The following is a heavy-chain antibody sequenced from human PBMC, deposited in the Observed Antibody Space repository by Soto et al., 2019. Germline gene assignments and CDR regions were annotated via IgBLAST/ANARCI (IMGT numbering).Heavy chain of an antibody. Sequence: SETLSLTCTVSGGSISSYYWSWIRQPPGKGLEWIGYIYYSGSTNYNPSLKSRVTISVDTSKNQFSLKLSSVTAADTAVYYCARVDYDFWSGYYYMEVWGKGTTVTVSS. CDR1: GGSISSYY. CDR2: IYYSGST. J-gene: IGHJ6*03. V-gene: IGHV4-59*01. CDR3: ARVDYDFWSGYYYMEV. D-gene: IGHD3-3*01.